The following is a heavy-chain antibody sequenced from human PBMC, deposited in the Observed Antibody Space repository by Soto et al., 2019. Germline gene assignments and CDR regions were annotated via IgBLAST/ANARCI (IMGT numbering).Heavy chain of an antibody. CDR2: IYGTGNT. J-gene: IGHJ6*02. CDR1: GGSISSSFY. CDR3: RSSSRYSTDV. V-gene: IGHV4-39*01. D-gene: IGHD6-19*01. Sequence: QLQLQESGPGLVKPSETLSLSCTVSGGSISSSFYWGWIRQPPGKGLEWKGSIYGTGNTYYNPSLKGRVTISADTSKTQFSLNLISVTAADTAVYYCRSSSRYSTDVWGQGATVTVSS.